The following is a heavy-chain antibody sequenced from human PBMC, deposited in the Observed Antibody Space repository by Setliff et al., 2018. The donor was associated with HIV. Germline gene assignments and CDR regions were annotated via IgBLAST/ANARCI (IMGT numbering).Heavy chain of an antibody. D-gene: IGHD3-10*01. Sequence: PSETLSLTCAVYGGSFSGYYWIWIRQPPGKGLEWIAESNHRGSTNYNPSLKRRVSMSLDTSKNQFSLKLSSVTAADTAVYYCARSALWFGEADWYFDLWGRGTLVTVSS. CDR1: GGSFSGYY. CDR2: SNHRGST. J-gene: IGHJ2*01. V-gene: IGHV4-34*01. CDR3: ARSALWFGEADWYFDL.